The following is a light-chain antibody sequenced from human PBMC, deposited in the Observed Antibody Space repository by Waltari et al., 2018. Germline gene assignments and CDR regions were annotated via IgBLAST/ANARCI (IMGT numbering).Light chain of an antibody. CDR3: SSYVSSSTSVV. Sequence: QSALTQPASVSGSPGQSITISCTGASRDIGDFKFVSWYQQYPGKAPKLLIYDVTKRPSGVSNRFSGSKSGNTASLTISGLQAGDEGDYYCSSYVSSSTSVVFGGGTMLTVL. CDR1: SRDIGDFKF. J-gene: IGLJ2*01. CDR2: DVT. V-gene: IGLV2-14*03.